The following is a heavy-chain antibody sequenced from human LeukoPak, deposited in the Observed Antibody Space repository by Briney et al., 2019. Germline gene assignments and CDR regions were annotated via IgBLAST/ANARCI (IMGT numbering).Heavy chain of an antibody. D-gene: IGHD2-15*01. CDR2: IYSSVST. V-gene: IGHV4-4*09. CDR1: CDSSNYHY. Sequence: SETLSLSGTFSCDSSNYHYWSGIRQPPAGGLEGIAYIYSSVSTINTPPINSRVTTSKDTSNSQFSLKLTSVIAADAGLYSCETQRCSGGSCHRVDQLYYMDVWGKGTPVTVSS. J-gene: IGHJ6*03. CDR3: ETQRCSGGSCHRVDQLYYMDV.